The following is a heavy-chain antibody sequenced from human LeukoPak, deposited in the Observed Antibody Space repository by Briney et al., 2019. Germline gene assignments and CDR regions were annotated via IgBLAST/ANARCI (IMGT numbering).Heavy chain of an antibody. CDR3: ARMAPYGDYLHDY. CDR1: GVSITNIIYY. Sequence: ASETLSLTCTVSGVSITNIIYYWGCIRQPTGKGLEYIGYIYYSGSTNYNPSLKSRVTISVDTSKNQFSLKLNSVTAADTAVYYCARMAPYGDYLHDYWGQGTLVTVSS. V-gene: IGHV4-61*05. CDR2: IYYSGST. J-gene: IGHJ4*02. D-gene: IGHD4-17*01.